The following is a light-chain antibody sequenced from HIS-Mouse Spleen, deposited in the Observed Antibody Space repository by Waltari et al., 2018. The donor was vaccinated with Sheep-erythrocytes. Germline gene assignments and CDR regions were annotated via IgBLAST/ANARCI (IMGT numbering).Light chain of an antibody. CDR3: SSYAGSNNWV. CDR1: RSDVGGYNY. J-gene: IGLJ3*02. Sequence: QSALTQPPSASGSPGQSVTISCTGTRSDVGGYNYVPWYQQHPGKAPKLIIYEVSKRPSGVPDRFSGSKSGNTASLTVSGLQAEDEADYYCSSYAGSNNWVFGGGTKLTVL. CDR2: EVS. V-gene: IGLV2-8*01.